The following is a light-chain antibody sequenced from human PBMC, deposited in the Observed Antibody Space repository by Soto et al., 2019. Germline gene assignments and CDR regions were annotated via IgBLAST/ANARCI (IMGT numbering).Light chain of an antibody. CDR3: QHYGSSRT. V-gene: IGKV3-20*01. J-gene: IGKJ1*01. CDR2: GAS. CDR1: QSVSST. Sequence: EIVMTQSPATLSVSPGERATLSCRASQSVSSTLAWYQQKPGQAPRLLIYGASTRATGIPARFSGSGSGTDFTLTISRLEPEDFAVYYCQHYGSSRTFGQGTKVDIK.